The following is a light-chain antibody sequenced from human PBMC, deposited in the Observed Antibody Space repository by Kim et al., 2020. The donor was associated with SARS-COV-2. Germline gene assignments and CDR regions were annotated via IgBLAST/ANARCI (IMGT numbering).Light chain of an antibody. CDR2: DAS. CDR1: QSVSSY. V-gene: IGKV3-11*01. CDR3: QQRSNWT. Sequence: LSLSPGERAALSCRASQSVSSYLAWYQQKPGQAPRLLIYDASNRATGIPARFSGSGSGTDFTLTISSLEPEDFAVYYCQQRSNWTFGQGTKVDIK. J-gene: IGKJ1*01.